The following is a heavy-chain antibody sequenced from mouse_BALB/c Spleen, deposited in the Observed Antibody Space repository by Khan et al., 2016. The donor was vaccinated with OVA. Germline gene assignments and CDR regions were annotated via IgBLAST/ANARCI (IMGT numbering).Heavy chain of an antibody. J-gene: IGHJ2*01. Sequence: EVELVESGGGLVQPGGSRKLSCAASGFTFNNYGMHWVRQAPEKGLEWVAYISGDSNTIYYVDSVKGQFTISRDNPKNTLFLQMTSLMSEDTAMYYCATSYFYGYYFDYWGPGTTLTVS. CDR2: ISGDSNTI. CDR3: ATSYFYGYYFDY. V-gene: IGHV5-17*02. D-gene: IGHD1-1*01. CDR1: GFTFNNYG.